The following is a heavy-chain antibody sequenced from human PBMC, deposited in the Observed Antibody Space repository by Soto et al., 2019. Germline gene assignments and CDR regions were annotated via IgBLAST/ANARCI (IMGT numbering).Heavy chain of an antibody. CDR2: INQDGSEK. D-gene: IGHD1-26*01. CDR3: AREGVEQWDV. J-gene: IGHJ6*02. Sequence: GGSLRLSCAASGFSFSNRWMTWVHQAPGKGLEWVANINQDGSEKYYVDSVKGRFTISRDNAKNSVYLQMNSLRAGDTAVYYCAREGVEQWDVWGQGTTVTVS. CDR1: GFSFSNRW. V-gene: IGHV3-7*03.